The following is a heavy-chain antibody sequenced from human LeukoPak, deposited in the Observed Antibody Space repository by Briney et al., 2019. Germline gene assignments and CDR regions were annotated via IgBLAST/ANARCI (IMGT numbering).Heavy chain of an antibody. V-gene: IGHV1-18*01. CDR2: INAYNGNT. Sequence: ASVKVSCKASGYTFNTFGVTWVRQAPGQGLEWMGWINAYNGNTHYEQKFQGRVTMTTDTSTNTAYMELRSLRSDDTAVYYCARVGVLVVFNWFDPWAQGTLVTVSS. CDR3: ARVGVLVVFNWFDP. CDR1: GYTFNTFG. J-gene: IGHJ5*02. D-gene: IGHD2-15*01.